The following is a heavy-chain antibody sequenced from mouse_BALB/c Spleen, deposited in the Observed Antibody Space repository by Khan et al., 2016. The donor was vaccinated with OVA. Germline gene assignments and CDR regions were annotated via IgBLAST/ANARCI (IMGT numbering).Heavy chain of an antibody. CDR3: ARDAGRY. CDR2: INPKNGVT. J-gene: IGHJ4*01. V-gene: IGHV1-18*01. D-gene: IGHD3-3*01. CDR1: GYTFTEYT. Sequence: VQLKQSGPGLVKPGASVKISCKTSGYTFTEYTLHWVKQSHGKSLEWIGVINPKNGVTSYNQKFKGKATLTVDKSSSTAYMEFRSLTSEDSAVYYCARDAGRYWGQGTSVTVSS.